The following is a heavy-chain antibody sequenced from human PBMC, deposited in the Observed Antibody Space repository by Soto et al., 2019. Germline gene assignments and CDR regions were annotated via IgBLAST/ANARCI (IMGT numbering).Heavy chain of an antibody. D-gene: IGHD3-16*01. Sequence: GGSLRLSCAASGLMFSAYTMNWVRQAPGKGLEWLSSISDDSSSIDYADSLRGRFTVSRDNARNSLYLQIDSLGVEDTAVYYCATPYYFNHRGTGTLGTVSS. CDR3: ATPYYFNH. V-gene: IGHV3-21*06. CDR2: ISDDSSSI. J-gene: IGHJ1*01. CDR1: GLMFSAYT.